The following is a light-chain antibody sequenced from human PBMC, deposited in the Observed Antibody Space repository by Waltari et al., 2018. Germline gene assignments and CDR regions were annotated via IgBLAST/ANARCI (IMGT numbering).Light chain of an antibody. CDR2: KAS. CDR1: QSISSW. J-gene: IGKJ4*01. CDR3: QQYSSYSALT. Sequence: DIQMTQSPSTLSASVGDRVTITCRASQSISSWLAWYQQKPGKAPKLLIYKASSLESGVSSSFSGSGYGTEFTLTISSLQPDDFATYYCQQYSSYSALTFGGGTKVEIK. V-gene: IGKV1-5*03.